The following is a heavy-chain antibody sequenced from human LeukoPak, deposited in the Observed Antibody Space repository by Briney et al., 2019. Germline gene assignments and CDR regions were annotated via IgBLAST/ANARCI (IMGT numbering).Heavy chain of an antibody. CDR1: GFTFSSYG. V-gene: IGHV4-34*01. J-gene: IGHJ3*02. D-gene: IGHD3-9*01. Sequence: GSLRLSCAASGFTFSSYGMHWVRQAPGKGLEWIGEINHSGSTNYNPSLKSRATISVDTSKNQFSLKLSSVTAADTAVYYCATAGPYYDILTGYSTTRGAFDIWGQGTMVTVSS. CDR3: ATAGPYYDILTGYSTTRGAFDI. CDR2: INHSGST.